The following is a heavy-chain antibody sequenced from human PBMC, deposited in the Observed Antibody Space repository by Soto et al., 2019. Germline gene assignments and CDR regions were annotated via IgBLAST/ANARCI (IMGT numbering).Heavy chain of an antibody. CDR1: GSSDRKYA. CDR3: ARDIARSGSYFDQ. D-gene: IGHD1-26*01. J-gene: IGHJ4*02. V-gene: IGHV1-69*01. CDR2: INPFYDTT. Sequence: QVHLMQSGAEVKKPGSSVKVSCRTSGSSDRKYAIGWVRQAPGQGLEWMGLINPFYDTTNYAQKFQGRVTITADHSTGTSSLEVSSLRSEDTAVYYCARDIARSGSYFDQWGQGTLVTVSS.